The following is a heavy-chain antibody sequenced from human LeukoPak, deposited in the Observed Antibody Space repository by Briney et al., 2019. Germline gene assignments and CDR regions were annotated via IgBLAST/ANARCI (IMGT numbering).Heavy chain of an antibody. V-gene: IGHV4-30-2*02. CDR2: IYHSGSGST. Sequence: PSETLSLTCTVSGGSISSGGHSWSWIRQPPGKGLEWIGYIYHSGSGSTYYNPSLKSRVTISVDTSKNQFSLKLSSVTAADTAVYYCARVDTAEFDPWGQGTLVTVSS. D-gene: IGHD5-18*01. CDR3: ARVDTAEFDP. CDR1: GGSISSGGHS. J-gene: IGHJ5*02.